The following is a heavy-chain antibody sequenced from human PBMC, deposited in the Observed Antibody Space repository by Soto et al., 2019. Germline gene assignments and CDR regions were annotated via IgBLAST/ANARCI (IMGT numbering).Heavy chain of an antibody. CDR3: AKVLSVIVVVTTYYFAF. Sequence: EVQLLESGGGLVQPGGSLRLSCIVSGFTFSNHAMSWVRQAPGKGLEWVSGISDTGGSTYYANSVKGRFTISRDNSRNTLSIQMNGLRSEDTAVYYCAKVLSVIVVVTTYYFAFWGQETLFTFSS. CDR1: GFTFSNHA. D-gene: IGHD2-15*01. V-gene: IGHV3-23*01. J-gene: IGHJ4*02. CDR2: ISDTGGST.